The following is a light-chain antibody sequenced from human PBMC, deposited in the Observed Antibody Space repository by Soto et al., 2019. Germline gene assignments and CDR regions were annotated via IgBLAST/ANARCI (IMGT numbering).Light chain of an antibody. V-gene: IGLV2-14*01. CDR2: DVT. CDR3: SSYTSISTYV. CDR1: SSDFGCYNF. Sequence: QSALTQPASVTGAPLQSITISCTGTSSDFGCYNFVSWYQQHPDKAPKLMIYDVTNRPSGVSNRFSGSKSGNTASLTISRLQAEDEADYYCSSYTSISTYVFGTGTKVTVL. J-gene: IGLJ1*01.